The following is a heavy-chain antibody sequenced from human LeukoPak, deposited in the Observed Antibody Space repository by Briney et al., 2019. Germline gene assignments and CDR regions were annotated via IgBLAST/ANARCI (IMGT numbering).Heavy chain of an antibody. CDR1: GGTFSSYA. CDR3: ASHLSNTYYYYMDV. CDR2: IIPIFGTA. D-gene: IGHD2/OR15-2a*01. Sequence: GASVKVSCKASGGTFSSYAISWVRQAPGQGLEWMGGIIPIFGTANYAQKFQGRVTITADKSTSTAYMELSSLRSEDTAVYYCASHLSNTYYYYMDVWGKGTTVTVSS. V-gene: IGHV1-69*06. J-gene: IGHJ6*03.